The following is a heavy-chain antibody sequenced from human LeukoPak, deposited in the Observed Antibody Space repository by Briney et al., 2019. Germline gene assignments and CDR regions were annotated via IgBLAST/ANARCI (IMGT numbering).Heavy chain of an antibody. D-gene: IGHD6-19*01. CDR3: ARADSSGWCTYYYGMDV. Sequence: GGSLRLSCAASGFTFSIYAMSWVRQAPGKGLEWVATIGGRGGSAYYADSVKGRFTISRDESKNTLYLQMNSLRAEDTAVYYCARADSSGWCTYYYGMDVWGQGTTVTVSS. J-gene: IGHJ6*02. CDR2: IGGRGGSA. CDR1: GFTFSIYA. V-gene: IGHV3-23*01.